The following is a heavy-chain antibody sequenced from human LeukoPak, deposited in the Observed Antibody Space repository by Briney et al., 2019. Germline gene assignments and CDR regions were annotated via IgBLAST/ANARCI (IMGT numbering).Heavy chain of an antibody. CDR3: AKGIGGSGYYGIDY. J-gene: IGHJ4*02. CDR2: ISGDGDST. D-gene: IGHD3-3*01. Sequence: PGGSLRLSCAASGFTFDDYAMHWVRQAPGKGLEWVSLISGDGDSTSYADSVKGRFTISRDNSKNSLYLRMNSLRTEDTALYYCAKGIGGSGYYGIDYWGQGTLVTVSS. CDR1: GFTFDDYA. V-gene: IGHV3-43*02.